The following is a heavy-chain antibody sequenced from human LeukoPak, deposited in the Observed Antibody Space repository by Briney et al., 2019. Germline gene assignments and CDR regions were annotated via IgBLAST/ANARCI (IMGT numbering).Heavy chain of an antibody. J-gene: IGHJ5*02. Sequence: GRSLRLSCAASGFTFSSYGMHWVRQAPGKGLGWVAFIWYDGSNQYYADSVRGRFTISRDSFKTTVYLQMNNLRAEDTAVYFCARDGGTRSYDLWGQGTLVTVSS. V-gene: IGHV3-33*01. CDR2: IWYDGSNQ. CDR1: GFTFSSYG. D-gene: IGHD1-7*01. CDR3: ARDGGTRSYDL.